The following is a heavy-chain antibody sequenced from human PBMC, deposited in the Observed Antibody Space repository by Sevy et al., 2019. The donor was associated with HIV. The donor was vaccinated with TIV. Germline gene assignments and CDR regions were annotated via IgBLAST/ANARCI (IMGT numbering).Heavy chain of an antibody. V-gene: IGHV1-58*01. Sequence: ASVKVSCKASGFTFTSSAVQWVRQARGQRLEWIGWIVVGIGNTNYAQKFQERVTITRDMSTSTAYMELSSLRSEDTAVYYCAAEGIAVAGTGGFDYWGQGTLVTVSS. CDR1: GFTFTSSA. CDR2: IVVGIGNT. CDR3: AAEGIAVAGTGGFDY. J-gene: IGHJ4*02. D-gene: IGHD6-19*01.